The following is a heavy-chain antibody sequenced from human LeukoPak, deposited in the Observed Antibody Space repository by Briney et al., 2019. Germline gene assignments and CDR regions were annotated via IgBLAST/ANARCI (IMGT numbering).Heavy chain of an antibody. D-gene: IGHD2-2*01. V-gene: IGHV4-4*07. Sequence: SETLSLTCTVSGGSISSYYWSWIRQPAGKGLEWIGRIYTSGGTNYNPSLKSRVTMSVDTSKNQFSLKLSAVTAADTAVYYCARGAGYCSSTSCYATYYYYYMDVWGKGPTVTVSS. CDR3: ARGAGYCSSTSCYATYYYYYMDV. CDR2: IYTSGGT. J-gene: IGHJ6*03. CDR1: GGSISSYY.